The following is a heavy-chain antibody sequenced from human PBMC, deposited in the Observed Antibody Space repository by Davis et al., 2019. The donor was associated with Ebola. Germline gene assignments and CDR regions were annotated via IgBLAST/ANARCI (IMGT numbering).Heavy chain of an antibody. D-gene: IGHD3-22*01. V-gene: IGHV3-49*04. J-gene: IGHJ4*02. Sequence: GGSLRLSCRVSGFTFGAYAINWVRQAPGKGLEWVGFIRSKAYGGKPAYAASVKGRITISRDDSKTIAYLQLDSLKTEDTAVYYCAKSGGGYSAYWGQGTLVTVSS. CDR1: GFTFGAYA. CDR2: IRSKAYGGKP. CDR3: AKSGGGYSAY.